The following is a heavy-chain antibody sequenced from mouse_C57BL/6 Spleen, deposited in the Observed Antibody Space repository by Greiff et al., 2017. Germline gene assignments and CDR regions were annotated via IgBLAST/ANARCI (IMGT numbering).Heavy chain of an antibody. CDR2: IRIGSSTI. J-gene: IGHJ1*03. D-gene: IGHD1-1*01. Sequence: VQLKKSGGGLVKPGGSLKLSCAASGFTFSDYGMHWVRQAPEKGLEWVAYIRIGSSTIYYADTVKGRFTISRDNAKNTLFLQMTSLRSEDTAMYYCARSLGSSWYFDVWGTGTTVTVSS. CDR3: ARSLGSSWYFDV. CDR1: GFTFSDYG. V-gene: IGHV5-17*01.